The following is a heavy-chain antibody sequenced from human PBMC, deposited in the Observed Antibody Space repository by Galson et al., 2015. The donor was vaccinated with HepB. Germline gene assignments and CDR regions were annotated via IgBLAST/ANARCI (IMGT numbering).Heavy chain of an antibody. J-gene: IGHJ1*01. Sequence: SVKVSCKASGGTFSSYAISWVRQAPGQGLEWMGGIIPIFGTANYAQKFQGRVTITADESTSAAYMELSSLRSEDTAVYYCARGSGLTSAEYFQHWGQGTLVTVSS. D-gene: IGHD1-1*01. CDR1: GGTFSSYA. CDR2: IIPIFGTA. V-gene: IGHV1-69*13. CDR3: ARGSGLTSAEYFQH.